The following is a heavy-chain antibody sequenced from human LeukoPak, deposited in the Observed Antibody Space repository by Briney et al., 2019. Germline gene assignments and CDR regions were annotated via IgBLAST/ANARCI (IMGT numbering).Heavy chain of an antibody. J-gene: IGHJ5*02. CDR2: ISYDGSNK. CDR3: ARDRGYCSGGSCYGDSWFDP. D-gene: IGHD2-15*01. CDR1: GFTFSSYA. V-gene: IGHV3-30-3*01. Sequence: GGSLRLSCAASGFTFSSYAMHWVRQAPGKGLEWVAVISYDGSNKYYADSVKGRFTISRDNSKDTLYLQMNSLRAEDTAVYYCARDRGYCSGGSCYGDSWFDPWGQGTLVTVSS.